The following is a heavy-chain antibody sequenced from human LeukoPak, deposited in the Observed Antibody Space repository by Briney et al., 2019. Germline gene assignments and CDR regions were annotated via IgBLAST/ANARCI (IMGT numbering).Heavy chain of an antibody. CDR3: AKGDRGIAVAGTRGWYFDY. Sequence: GGSLRLSCAASGFTFDDYAMHWVRQAPGKGLEWDSGISWSSGSIGYADSVKGRFTISRDNAKNSLYLQMNSLRAEDTALYYCAKGDRGIAVAGTRGWYFDYWGQGTLVTVSS. V-gene: IGHV3-9*01. CDR2: ISWSSGSI. J-gene: IGHJ4*02. CDR1: GFTFDDYA. D-gene: IGHD6-19*01.